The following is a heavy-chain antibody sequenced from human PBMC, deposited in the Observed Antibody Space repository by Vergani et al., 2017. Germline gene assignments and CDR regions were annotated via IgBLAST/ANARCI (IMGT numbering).Heavy chain of an antibody. J-gene: IGHJ4*02. Sequence: EVQLVESGGGLVKPGGSLRLSCAASGFTFSNYAMNWVRQAPGKGLEWVSSISSSSSYIYYADSVKGRFTISRDNAKNSLYLQMNSLRAEDTAVYYCARDRGYSYGFDYWGQGTLVTVSS. CDR1: GFTFSNYA. CDR2: ISSSSSYI. V-gene: IGHV3-21*01. D-gene: IGHD5-18*01. CDR3: ARDRGYSYGFDY.